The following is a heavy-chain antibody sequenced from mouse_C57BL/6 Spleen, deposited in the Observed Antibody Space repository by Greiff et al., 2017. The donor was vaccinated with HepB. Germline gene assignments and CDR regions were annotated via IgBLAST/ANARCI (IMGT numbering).Heavy chain of an antibody. V-gene: IGHV14-3*01. Sequence: EVQLQQSVAELVRPGASVKLSCTASGFNIKNTYMHWVKQRPEQGLEWIGRIDPANGNTKYAPKFQSKATITADTSSNTAYLPLSSLTSEDTSIYYCASGCADCYFPFAYWGQGTLLTVSA. CDR1: GFNIKNTY. CDR2: IDPANGNT. CDR3: ASGCADCYFPFAY. J-gene: IGHJ3*01. D-gene: IGHD2-3*01.